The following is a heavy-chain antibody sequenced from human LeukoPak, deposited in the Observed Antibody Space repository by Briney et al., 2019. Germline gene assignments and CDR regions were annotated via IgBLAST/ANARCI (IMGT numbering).Heavy chain of an antibody. CDR2: VIASGGTT. CDR1: GFSFRSFA. J-gene: IGHJ4*02. D-gene: IGHD3-10*01. V-gene: IGHV3-23*01. Sequence: PGGSLRLSCAASGFSFRSFAMSWVRQAPGKGLEWVSSVIASGGTTYYVDSVKGRFTISRDNSKNTVYLQMNSLRAEDTAMYYCAKGAGGSYGLYYFDYWGQGTLLTVSS. CDR3: AKGAGGSYGLYYFDY.